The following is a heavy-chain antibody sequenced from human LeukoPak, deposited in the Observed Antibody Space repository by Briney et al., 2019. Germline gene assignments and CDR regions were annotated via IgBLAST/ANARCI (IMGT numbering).Heavy chain of an antibody. CDR3: AGRDTTGYIPRGWDYWYIDL. D-gene: IGHD1-1*01. Sequence: PGGSLRLSCAASGFTFKFYSMNWVRQAPGKGLEWVSYISTNTTTIYYADSVKGRFTISRDNAKNSLYLQMNSLRAEDTAVYYCAGRDTTGYIPRGWDYWYIDLWGRGTLVSVSS. CDR1: GFTFKFYS. J-gene: IGHJ2*01. V-gene: IGHV3-48*01. CDR2: ISTNTTTI.